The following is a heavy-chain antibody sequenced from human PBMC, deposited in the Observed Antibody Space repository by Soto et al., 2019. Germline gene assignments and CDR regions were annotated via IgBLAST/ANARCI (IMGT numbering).Heavy chain of an antibody. CDR2: ITSSGATV. V-gene: IGHV3-48*02. D-gene: IGHD1-26*01. J-gene: IGHJ4*02. Sequence: GGSLRLSCAASGFSFSDYSMNWVRQAPGKGLEWVSKITSSGATVHYADSVKGRFTISRDNGMSSLYLEMNSLRDEDTAVYYCARDLYSGSYSEAYWGQGTLVTVS. CDR3: ARDLYSGSYSEAY. CDR1: GFSFSDYS.